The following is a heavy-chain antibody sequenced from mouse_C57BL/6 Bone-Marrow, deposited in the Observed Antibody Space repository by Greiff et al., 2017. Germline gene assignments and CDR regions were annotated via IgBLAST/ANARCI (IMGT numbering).Heavy chain of an antibody. CDR2: IDPETGGT. D-gene: IGHD4-1*01. CDR3: TRVTGMGFAY. J-gene: IGHJ3*01. Sequence: VQRVESGAELVRPGASVTLSCTASGYTFTDYEMHWVKQTPVHGLEWIGAIDPETGGTAYNQKFKGKAILTADKSSSTAYMELRSLTSEDSAVYYCTRVTGMGFAYWGQGTLVTVSA. CDR1: GYTFTDYE. V-gene: IGHV1-15*01.